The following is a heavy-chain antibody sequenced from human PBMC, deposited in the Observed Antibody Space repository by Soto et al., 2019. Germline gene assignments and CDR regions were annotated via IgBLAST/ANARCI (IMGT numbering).Heavy chain of an antibody. CDR1: GYTFTSYG. CDR2: ISAYNGNT. Sequence: QVQLVQSGAEVKKPGASVKVSCKASGYTFTSYGISWVRQAPGQGLEWMGWISAYNGNTNYAPKLQGRVTMTTDTSTSTASMELRSLRSDATAVYYCARDTAAAGIFDYWGQGTLVTVSS. J-gene: IGHJ4*02. V-gene: IGHV1-18*01. CDR3: ARDTAAAGIFDY. D-gene: IGHD6-13*01.